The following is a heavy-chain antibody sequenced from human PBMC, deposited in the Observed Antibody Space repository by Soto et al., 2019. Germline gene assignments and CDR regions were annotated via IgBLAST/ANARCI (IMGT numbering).Heavy chain of an antibody. Sequence: QLLLQESGPGLVKPSETLSLTCTVSGGSFSNSYYYWGWIRQPPGTWLEWIGSTSSSGGTYDNPSLESRVPISVDISKDQFSLKLSSVTAADSAVYYCARHDVSYHGPGWFDPWCQGTLVTVSS. CDR1: GGSFSNSYYY. CDR2: TSSSGGT. V-gene: IGHV4-39*01. D-gene: IGHD1-26*01. CDR3: ARHDVSYHGPGWFDP. J-gene: IGHJ5*02.